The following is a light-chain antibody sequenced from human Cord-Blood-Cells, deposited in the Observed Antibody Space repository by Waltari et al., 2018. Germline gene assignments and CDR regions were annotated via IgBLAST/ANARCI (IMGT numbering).Light chain of an antibody. Sequence: SYELTQPPSVSVSPGQTARITCSGDALPKQYASWYQQKPGQAPVLVIYKDSERPSGIPERFSGSSSGTTVTLTISGVQAEDEADYYCQSADSSVTSRVFGGGTKLTVL. CDR1: ALPKQY. J-gene: IGLJ3*02. CDR2: KDS. CDR3: QSADSSVTSRV. V-gene: IGLV3-25*02.